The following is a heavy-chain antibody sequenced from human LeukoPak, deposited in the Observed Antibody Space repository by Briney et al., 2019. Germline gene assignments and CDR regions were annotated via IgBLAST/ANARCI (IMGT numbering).Heavy chain of an antibody. J-gene: IGHJ6*03. CDR1: GGSISSGSYY. CDR2: ISYSGST. CDR3: ARAPERWYSYGSYTYYYMDV. Sequence: PSETLSLTCTVSGGSISSGSYYWSWIRQPPGKGLEWIGSISYSGSTNYNPSLESRVTISVDTSKNQISLKLSSVTAADTTVYYCARAPERWYSYGSYTYYYMDVWGKGTTVTVSS. D-gene: IGHD5-18*01. V-gene: IGHV4-61*01.